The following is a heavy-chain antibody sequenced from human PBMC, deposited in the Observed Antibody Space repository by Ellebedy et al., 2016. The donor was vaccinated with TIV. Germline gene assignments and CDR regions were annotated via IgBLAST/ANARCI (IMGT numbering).Heavy chain of an antibody. J-gene: IGHJ5*02. CDR1: GDSISRCSSY. D-gene: IGHD3-10*01. CDR2: VYNSGST. Sequence: GSLRLSCTVYGDSISRCSSYWGWIRQPPGKGLEWIGSVYNSGSTDYNPSLKSRVTISADTSKNQFSLRLSSVTAAETAVYYCARWFGELLYVRWFDPWGQGTLVTVSS. V-gene: IGHV4-39*01. CDR3: ARWFGELLYVRWFDP.